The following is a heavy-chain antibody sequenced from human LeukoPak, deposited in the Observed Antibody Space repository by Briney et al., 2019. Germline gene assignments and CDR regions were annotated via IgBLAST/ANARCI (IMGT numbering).Heavy chain of an antibody. V-gene: IGHV4-38-2*02. D-gene: IGHD5-12*01. CDR1: GYSISSGYY. CDR2: IYHSGST. Sequence: KTSETLSLTCTVSGYSISSGYYWGWIRQPPGKGLEWIGSIYHSGSTYYNPSLKSRVTISVDTSKNQFSLKLSSVTAADTAVYYCARDVATAQDRNWFDPWGQGTLVTVSS. CDR3: ARDVATAQDRNWFDP. J-gene: IGHJ5*02.